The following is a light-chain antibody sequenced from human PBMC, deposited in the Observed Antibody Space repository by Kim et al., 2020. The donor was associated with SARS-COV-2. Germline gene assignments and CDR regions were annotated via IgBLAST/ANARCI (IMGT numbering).Light chain of an antibody. CDR1: HNVGSN. CDR3: RQFNEWPLT. V-gene: IGKV3-15*01. J-gene: IGKJ4*01. Sequence: LTQSPATLSLSPGDRATLSCRASHNVGSNMAWYQQKSGQAPRVLIYRASNRATDIPARISGSGSGTEFTLTISSLQSEDFAVYFCRQFNEWPLTFGGGTKVEIK. CDR2: RAS.